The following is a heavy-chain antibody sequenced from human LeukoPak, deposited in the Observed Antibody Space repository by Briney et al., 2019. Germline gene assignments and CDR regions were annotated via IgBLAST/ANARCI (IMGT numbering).Heavy chain of an antibody. Sequence: GGSLRLSCAASGFAFSSYAMSWVRQAPGKGLEWVSTISDFGGSTYYGDSVKGRFTISRDNSKNTLYLQMNGLRAEDTAVYFCAKVEPRGYEYGLDYWGQGTLVTVSS. CDR1: GFAFSSYA. CDR2: ISDFGGST. D-gene: IGHD5-18*01. CDR3: AKVEPRGYEYGLDY. J-gene: IGHJ4*02. V-gene: IGHV3-23*01.